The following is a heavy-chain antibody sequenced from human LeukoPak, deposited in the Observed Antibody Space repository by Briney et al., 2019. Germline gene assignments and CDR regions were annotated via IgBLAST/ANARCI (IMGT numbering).Heavy chain of an antibody. CDR1: GGSISSYY. J-gene: IGHJ5*02. D-gene: IGHD6-13*01. CDR2: IHTSGST. Sequence: IPSETLSLTCTVSGGSISSYYWSWIRQSAGKGLEWIGRIHTSGSTNYNPSLKSRVTISVDTSKNQFSLKLSSVTAADTAVYYCARQDRSSLPPKWFDPWGQGTLVIVSS. V-gene: IGHV4-4*07. CDR3: ARQDRSSLPPKWFDP.